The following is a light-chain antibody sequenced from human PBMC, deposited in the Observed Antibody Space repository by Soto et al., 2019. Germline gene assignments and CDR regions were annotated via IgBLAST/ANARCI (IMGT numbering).Light chain of an antibody. V-gene: IGKV3-20*01. CDR1: QSVSNNY. CDR2: AAS. Sequence: EIVLTQSPGTLSVSPGERATLSCRASQSVSNNYLAWYQQKPGQAPRLLIYAASSRATGIPDRFSGRGSGTDFTLTISRLEPEDFAVYYCQQYGSSLFTFGPGTKVDIK. CDR3: QQYGSSLFT. J-gene: IGKJ3*01.